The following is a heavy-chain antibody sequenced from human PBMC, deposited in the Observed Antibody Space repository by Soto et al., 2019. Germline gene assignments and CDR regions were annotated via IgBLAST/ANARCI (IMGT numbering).Heavy chain of an antibody. CDR1: GGYFSGYY. CDR3: TEYGWGSRDGRDY. V-gene: IGHV4-34*01. D-gene: IGHD3-10*01. J-gene: IGHJ4*02. CDR2: INHSGIT. Sequence: SHPRSLTRAVYGGYFSGYYWSWIRHPPRKGLEWIGEINHSGITNYNPSLKSRVTISVDTYKNQFSLKLSSVTAADTAVYYCTEYGWGSRDGRDYWGQRTLVTV.